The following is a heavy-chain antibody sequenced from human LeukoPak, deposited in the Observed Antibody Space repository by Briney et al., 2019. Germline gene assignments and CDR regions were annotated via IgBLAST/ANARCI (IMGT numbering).Heavy chain of an antibody. V-gene: IGHV3-23*01. CDR1: GFTFSSYA. D-gene: IGHD3-10*01. J-gene: IGHJ4*02. Sequence: GGSLRLSCAASGFTFSSYAMSWVRQAPGKGLGWVSAISGSGGSTYYADSVKGRFTISRDNSKSTLYLQMNSLRAEDTAVYYCAKGQMDYYGSGSYYAFDYWGQGTLVTVSS. CDR2: ISGSGGST. CDR3: AKGQMDYYGSGSYYAFDY.